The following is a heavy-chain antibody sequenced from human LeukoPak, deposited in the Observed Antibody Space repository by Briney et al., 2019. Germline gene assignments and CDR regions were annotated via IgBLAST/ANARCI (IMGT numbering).Heavy chain of an antibody. CDR3: ARDSTRTSLDY. CDR2: IYSGGST. CDR1: GFTVSSNY. Sequence: GGSLRLSCAASGFTVSSNYMSWVRQAPGKGLEWVSVIYSGGSTYYADSVKDRFTISRDNSKNTLYLQMNSLRAEDTAVYYYARDSTRTSLDYWGQGTLVTVSS. D-gene: IGHD2-2*01. J-gene: IGHJ4*02. V-gene: IGHV3-66*01.